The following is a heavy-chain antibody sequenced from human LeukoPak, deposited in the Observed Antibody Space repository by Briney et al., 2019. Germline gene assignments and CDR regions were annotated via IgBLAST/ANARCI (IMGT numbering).Heavy chain of an antibody. CDR2: TRYDGSYK. Sequence: GGSLRLSCAASGFTFSSYGMHWVRQAPGKGLEWVAFTRYDGSYKYYADSVKGRFTISRDNSKNTLYLQMNSLRAEDTAVYYCASKQWLVSDFDYWGQGTLVTVSS. J-gene: IGHJ4*02. CDR3: ASKQWLVSDFDY. CDR1: GFTFSSYG. V-gene: IGHV3-30*02. D-gene: IGHD6-19*01.